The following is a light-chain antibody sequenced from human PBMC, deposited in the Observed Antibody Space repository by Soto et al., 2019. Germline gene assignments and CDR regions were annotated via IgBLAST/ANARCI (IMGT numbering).Light chain of an antibody. Sequence: QSVLTQPPSASGTPGQRVTISCSGSSSNIGSNSVNWYQQLPGTAPKLLIYNNNQRPSGVPDRFSGSKSGTSASLAISGLQSADEADYYCAAWDGSLNIVLFGGGTKLTVL. CDR3: AAWDGSLNIVL. J-gene: IGLJ2*01. CDR1: SSNIGSNS. CDR2: NNN. V-gene: IGLV1-44*01.